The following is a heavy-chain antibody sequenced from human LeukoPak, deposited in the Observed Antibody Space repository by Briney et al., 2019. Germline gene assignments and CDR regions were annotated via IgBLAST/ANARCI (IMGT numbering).Heavy chain of an antibody. J-gene: IGHJ6*03. CDR2: IRYDGSNK. D-gene: IGHD2-2*01. CDR1: GFTFSSYG. V-gene: IGHV3-30*02. Sequence: LAGGSLRLSCAASGFTFSSYGMHWVRQAPGKGLEWVAFIRYDGSNKYYADSVKGRFTISRDNSKNTPYLQMNSLRAEDTAVYYCAKSYCSSTSCYYYMDVWGKGTTVTISS. CDR3: AKSYCSSTSCYYYMDV.